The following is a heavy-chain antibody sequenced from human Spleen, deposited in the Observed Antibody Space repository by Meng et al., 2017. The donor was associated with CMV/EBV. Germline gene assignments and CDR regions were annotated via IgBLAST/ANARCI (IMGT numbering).Heavy chain of an antibody. V-gene: IGHV4-4*02. J-gene: IGHJ4*02. CDR1: GGSISSSNW. CDR2: IYHSGST. CDR3: ARVDSSSGAWFDY. D-gene: IGHD6-6*01. Sequence: AASGGSISSSNWWSWVRQRPGKGLEWIGEIYHSGSTNYNPSLKSRVTISVDKSKNQFSLKLSSVTAADTAVYYGARVDSSSGAWFDYWGQGTLVTVSS.